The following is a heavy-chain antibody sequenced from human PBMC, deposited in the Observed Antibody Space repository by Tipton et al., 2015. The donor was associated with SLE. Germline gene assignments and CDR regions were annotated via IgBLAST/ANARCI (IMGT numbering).Heavy chain of an antibody. CDR2: IRPNTGGT. CDR3: ATYGQSSTSAFDY. CDR1: GYTFTDFY. Sequence: QVQLVQSGAEVKKPGASVKVSCTASGYTFTDFYIHWVRQAPGQGLEWMGWIRPNTGGTTYAQKFQGRVTMTRDTSLNTAHMDLTGLTSDDTAVYYCATYGQSSTSAFDYWGQGTLVTVSS. D-gene: IGHD6-6*01. J-gene: IGHJ4*02. V-gene: IGHV1-2*02.